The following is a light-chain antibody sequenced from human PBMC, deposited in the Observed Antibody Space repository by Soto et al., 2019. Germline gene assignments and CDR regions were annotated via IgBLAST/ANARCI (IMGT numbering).Light chain of an antibody. V-gene: IGKV1-39*01. Sequence: DIQMTQSPSSLSASVGDRVTITCRASQSISSYLNWYQQKPGKAPKLLIYAASSLQSGVPSRFSGSGSGTDFTLTISSLQPEAFATYYCQQSYSTPITFRQGTRLEIK. CDR1: QSISSY. CDR2: AAS. CDR3: QQSYSTPIT. J-gene: IGKJ5*01.